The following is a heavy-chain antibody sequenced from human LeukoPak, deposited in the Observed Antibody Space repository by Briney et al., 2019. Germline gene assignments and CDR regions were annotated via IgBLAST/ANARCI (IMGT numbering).Heavy chain of an antibody. Sequence: VASVKVSCKASGYTFTGYYMHWVRQAPGQGLEWMGWINPNSGGTKYAQKFQGRVTMTRDTSINTAYMEVSGLRSDDTAVYYCARDGNLDYWGQGTLVTVSS. CDR3: ARDGNLDY. J-gene: IGHJ4*02. V-gene: IGHV1-2*02. CDR1: GYTFTGYY. CDR2: INPNSGGT.